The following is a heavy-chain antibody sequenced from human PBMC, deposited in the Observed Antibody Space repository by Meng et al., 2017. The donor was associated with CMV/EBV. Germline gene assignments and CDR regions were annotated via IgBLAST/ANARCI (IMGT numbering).Heavy chain of an antibody. J-gene: IGHJ4*02. V-gene: IGHV3-30-3*01. Sequence: GESLKISCAASGFSFRTYAMHWVRQAPGEGLEWVAVISYDGSNICHADPVKGRFTISRDNSKNTLYLQMNGLRPEDTAIYYCAREQQQVVDYWGQGTLVTVSS. CDR2: ISYDGSNI. D-gene: IGHD6-13*01. CDR1: GFSFRTYA. CDR3: AREQQQVVDY.